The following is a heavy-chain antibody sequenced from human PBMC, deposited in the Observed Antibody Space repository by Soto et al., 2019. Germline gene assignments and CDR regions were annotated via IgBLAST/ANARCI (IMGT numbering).Heavy chain of an antibody. Sequence: ASVKVSCEASGYTFTSYGISWVRQAPGQGLEWMGWISAYNGNTNYAQKLQGRVTMTTDTSTSTAYMELRSLRSDDTAVYYCARGAMALHYYYYGTDVWGQGTTVNVSA. J-gene: IGHJ6*01. CDR2: ISAYNGNT. V-gene: IGHV1-18*01. CDR1: GYTFTSYG. CDR3: ARGAMALHYYYYGTDV.